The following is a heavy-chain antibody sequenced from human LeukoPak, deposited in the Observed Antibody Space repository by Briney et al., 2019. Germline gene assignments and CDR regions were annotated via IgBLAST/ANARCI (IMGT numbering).Heavy chain of an antibody. V-gene: IGHV3-23*01. Sequence: PGGSLRLSCAASGFTFSSYAMSWVRQAPGKGLEWVSAISGSGGSTYYADSVKGRFTISRDNSKNTLYLQMNSLRAEDMAVYYCAKLPLQDYRGNWFDPWGQGTLVTVSS. CDR3: AKLPLQDYRGNWFDP. CDR1: GFTFSSYA. D-gene: IGHD4-11*01. CDR2: ISGSGGST. J-gene: IGHJ5*02.